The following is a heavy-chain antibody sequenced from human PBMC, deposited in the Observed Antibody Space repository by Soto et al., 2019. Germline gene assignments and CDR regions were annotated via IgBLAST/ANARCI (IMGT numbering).Heavy chain of an antibody. CDR2: ISGSGDST. J-gene: IGHJ6*02. D-gene: IGHD5-18*01. Sequence: GSLRLSCAASGFRFSTYDMSWVRQAPGKGLEWVSAISGSGDSTYYADSVKGRFTISRDNSKNTLYLQMNSLRAEDTAVYYCAKDSVGTARYGMDVWGQGTTVTVSS. CDR1: GFRFSTYD. CDR3: AKDSVGTARYGMDV. V-gene: IGHV3-23*01.